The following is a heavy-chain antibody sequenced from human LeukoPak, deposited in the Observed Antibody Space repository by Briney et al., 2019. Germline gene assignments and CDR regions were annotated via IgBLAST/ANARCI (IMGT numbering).Heavy chain of an antibody. V-gene: IGHV3-23*01. J-gene: IGHJ4*02. D-gene: IGHD6-19*01. CDR3: AKTTTGYRSGRYPGWPVDY. Sequence: GGSLRLSCAASGFTFSSYDVSWVRQAPGKGLEWVSAISGSGGSIYYADSVKGRFTISRDNSKNTLYLQMNSLSTEDTAVYYCAKTTTGYRSGRYPGWPVDYWGQGTLVSVSS. CDR2: ISGSGGSI. CDR1: GFTFSSYD.